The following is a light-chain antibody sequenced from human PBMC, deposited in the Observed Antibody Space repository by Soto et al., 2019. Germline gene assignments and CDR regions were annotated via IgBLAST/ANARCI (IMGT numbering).Light chain of an antibody. CDR2: AAS. CDR1: QSISSY. CDR3: QQSYSTLRT. Sequence: DIPMTQSPSSLSASVGDRVTITCRASQSISSYLNWYQQKPGKAPQLLIHAASSLQSGVPSRFSGSGSGTDFTLTISSLQPEDFATYYCQQSYSTLRTFGQGTKLEIK. J-gene: IGKJ2*01. V-gene: IGKV1-39*01.